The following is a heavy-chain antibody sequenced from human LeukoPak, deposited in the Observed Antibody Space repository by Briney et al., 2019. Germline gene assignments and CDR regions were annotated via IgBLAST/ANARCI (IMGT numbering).Heavy chain of an antibody. CDR3: ARGLDTAKVGY. J-gene: IGHJ4*02. CDR1: GASISEYY. V-gene: IGHV4-4*08. D-gene: IGHD5-18*01. Sequence: SETLSLTCTVSGASISEYYWTWIRQPPGKGLEWLGHIHPSGSTYSNPSLRSRVTVSVDTPKNQFSLTLSSVTAADTAMYFCARGLDTAKVGYWDQGTLVTVSS. CDR2: IHPSGST.